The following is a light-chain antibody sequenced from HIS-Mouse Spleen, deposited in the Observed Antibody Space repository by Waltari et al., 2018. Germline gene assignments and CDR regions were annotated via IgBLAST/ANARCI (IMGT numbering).Light chain of an antibody. Sequence: DIQLTQSPSFLSASVGARVTITCRASQGISSYLAWYQQKPGKAPKLLIYAASTLQSGVPSRFSGSGSGTEFTLTISSLQPEDFATYYCQQLNSYPIFTFGPGTKVDIK. J-gene: IGKJ3*01. CDR3: QQLNSYPIFT. V-gene: IGKV1-9*01. CDR1: QGISSY. CDR2: AAS.